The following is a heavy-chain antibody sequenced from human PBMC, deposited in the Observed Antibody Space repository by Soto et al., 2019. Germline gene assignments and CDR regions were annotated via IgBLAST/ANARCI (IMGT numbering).Heavy chain of an antibody. D-gene: IGHD3-22*01. CDR1: GYSFTTYW. CDR3: VRQRALDSSGHYSDF. CDR2: IYPGDSRT. J-gene: IGHJ4*02. V-gene: IGHV5-51*01. Sequence: GESLKISCKGSGYSFTTYWIAWVRQMPGKGLEWMGIIYPGDSRTTYSPSFQGQVIISADKSISTAYLQWSSLKASDTAMYYCVRQRALDSSGHYSDFWGQGTLVTVSS.